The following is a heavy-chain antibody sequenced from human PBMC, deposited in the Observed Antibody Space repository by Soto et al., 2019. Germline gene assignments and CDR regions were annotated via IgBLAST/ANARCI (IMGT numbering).Heavy chain of an antibody. CDR3: ARENSDYDGGMNV. CDR2: IILIFGTS. D-gene: IGHD5-12*01. CDR1: GGTFSTYE. J-gene: IGHJ6*02. V-gene: IGHV1-69*13. Sequence: SVKVSCKASGGTFSTYEIFWVRQAPGQGLEWMGGIILIFGTSKYAQRFQDRLTITADESTGTAYMELSSLTSEDTAAYYCARENSDYDGGMNVWGQGTTVTVSS.